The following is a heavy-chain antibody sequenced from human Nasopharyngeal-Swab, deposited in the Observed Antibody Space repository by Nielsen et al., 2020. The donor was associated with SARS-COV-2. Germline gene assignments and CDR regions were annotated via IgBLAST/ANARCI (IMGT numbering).Heavy chain of an antibody. Sequence: GESLKISCAASGFTFSSYAMNWVRQAPGKGLEWVSFISGSGGSTYYADSVKGRFTISRDNSKNTLYLQMHSLRAEDTAVYYCATPGTRCSGDTCNMWVFDYWGQGTLVTVSS. CDR3: ATPGTRCSGDTCNMWVFDY. J-gene: IGHJ4*02. D-gene: IGHD2-15*01. V-gene: IGHV3-23*01. CDR2: ISGSGGST. CDR1: GFTFSSYA.